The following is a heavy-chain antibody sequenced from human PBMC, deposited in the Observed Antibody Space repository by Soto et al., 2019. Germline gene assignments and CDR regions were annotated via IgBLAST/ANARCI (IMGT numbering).Heavy chain of an antibody. J-gene: IGHJ6*02. CDR1: GFTVSSNY. V-gene: IGHV3-53*01. CDR2: IYSGGST. CDR3: ASSIVGATEGVYGMDV. Sequence: GSLRLSCAASGFTVSSNYMSWVRQAPGKGLEWVSVIYSGGSTYYADSVKGRFTISRDNSKNTLYLQMNSLRAEDTAVYYCASSIVGATEGVYGMDVWGQGTTVTVSS. D-gene: IGHD1-26*01.